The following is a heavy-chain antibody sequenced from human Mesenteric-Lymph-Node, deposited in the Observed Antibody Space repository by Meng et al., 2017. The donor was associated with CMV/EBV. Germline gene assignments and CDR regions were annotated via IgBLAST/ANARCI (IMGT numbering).Heavy chain of an antibody. CDR1: GGSFSGYY. CDR3: ARGHIVVVPAAIDYYYYYGMDV. J-gene: IGHJ6*02. CDR2: INHSGST. Sequence: SETLSLTCAVYGGSFSGYYWSWIRQPPGKGLEWIGEINHSGSTNYNPSLKSRVTISVDTSKNQFSLKLSSVTAADTAVYYCARGHIVVVPAAIDYYYYYGMDVWGQGTTVTVS. V-gene: IGHV4-34*01. D-gene: IGHD2-2*02.